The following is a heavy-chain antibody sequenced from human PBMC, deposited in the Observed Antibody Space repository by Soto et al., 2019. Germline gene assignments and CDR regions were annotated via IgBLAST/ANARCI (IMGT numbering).Heavy chain of an antibody. CDR1: GFTFSSYA. J-gene: IGHJ4*02. CDR3: AKPGLWFGDQYYFDY. Sequence: HPGGSLRLSCAASGFTFSSYAMSWVRQAPGKGLEWVSAISGSGGSTYYADSVKGRFTISRDNSKNTLYLQMNSLRAEDTAVYYCAKPGLWFGDQYYFDYWGQGTLVTVSS. V-gene: IGHV3-23*01. D-gene: IGHD3-10*01. CDR2: ISGSGGST.